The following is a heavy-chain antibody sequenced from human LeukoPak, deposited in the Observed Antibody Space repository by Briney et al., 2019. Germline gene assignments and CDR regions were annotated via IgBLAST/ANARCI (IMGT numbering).Heavy chain of an antibody. V-gene: IGHV1-69*04. D-gene: IGHD3-16*01. Sequence: ASVKVSCKASGGTFSSYAISWVRQAPGQGLEWMGRIIPTLGIANYAQKFQGRVTITADKSTGTAYMELSSLRSEDTAVYYCARGASWGVDYWGQGTLLTVSS. CDR1: GGTFSSYA. CDR2: IIPTLGIA. CDR3: ARGASWGVDY. J-gene: IGHJ4*02.